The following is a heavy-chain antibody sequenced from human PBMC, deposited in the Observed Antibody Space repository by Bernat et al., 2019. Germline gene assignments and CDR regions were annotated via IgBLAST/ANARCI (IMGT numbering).Heavy chain of an antibody. V-gene: IGHV3-11*05. CDR2: ISLSSSYT. J-gene: IGHJ3*02. CDR1: GFTFSDFY. D-gene: IGHD6-25*01. CDR3: ATSGVKIGAATARGAFDI. Sequence: QVQLVESGGGLVKPGGSLRLSCAASGFTFSDFYMTWIRQAPGKGPEWVSYISLSSSYTNYADSVKGRFTISRDNAKNSLYLQLDSLRAEDTAMYYCATSGVKIGAATARGAFDIWGQGTMVTVSS.